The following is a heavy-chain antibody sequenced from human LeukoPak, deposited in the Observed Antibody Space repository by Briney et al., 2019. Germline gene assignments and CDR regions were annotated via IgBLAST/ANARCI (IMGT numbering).Heavy chain of an antibody. Sequence: ASVKVSCKASGYTFTGYAIHWVRQAPGQGLEWMGWINPEKRDTGYAHKFQGRVTMTSDTSISTAYMEVGSLRSDDTAVYYCAKKVRGPSHPLDFWGQGTLVTVSS. J-gene: IGHJ4*02. CDR1: GYTFTGYA. CDR2: INPEKRDT. V-gene: IGHV1-2*02. CDR3: AKKVRGPSHPLDF. D-gene: IGHD5-12*01.